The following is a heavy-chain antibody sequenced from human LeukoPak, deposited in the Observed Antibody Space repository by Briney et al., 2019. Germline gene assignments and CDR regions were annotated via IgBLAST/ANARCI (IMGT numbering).Heavy chain of an antibody. CDR1: GGSFSGYY. CDR3: ARAYCSGGSCYSPTYYYYYYYMDV. J-gene: IGHJ6*03. CDR2: INHSGST. D-gene: IGHD2-15*01. Sequence: SETLSLTCAVYGGSFSGYYWSWIRQPPGKGLEWIGEINHSGSTNYNPSLKSRVTISVDTSKNQFSLKLSSVTAADTAVYYCARAYCSGGSCYSPTYYYYYYYMDVWGKGTTVTVSS. V-gene: IGHV4-34*01.